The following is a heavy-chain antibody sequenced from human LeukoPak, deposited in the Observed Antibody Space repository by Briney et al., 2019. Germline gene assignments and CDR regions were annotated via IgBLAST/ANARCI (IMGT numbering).Heavy chain of an antibody. CDR1: GGSISSHY. J-gene: IGHJ4*02. CDR2: IYYSGST. Sequence: SETLSLTCTVSGGSISSHYWSWIRQPPGKGLEWIGYIYYSGSTNYNPSLKSRVTISVDTPKNQFSLKLSSVTAADTAVYYCARGHYYDTRLDYWGQGTLVTASS. V-gene: IGHV4-59*11. D-gene: IGHD3-22*01. CDR3: ARGHYYDTRLDY.